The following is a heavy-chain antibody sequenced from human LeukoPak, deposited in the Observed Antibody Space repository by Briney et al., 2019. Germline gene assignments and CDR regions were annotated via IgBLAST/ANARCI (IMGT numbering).Heavy chain of an antibody. CDR3: ARAGFGDDKYYFDY. D-gene: IGHD4-17*01. CDR1: GGSISGYF. J-gene: IGHJ4*02. V-gene: IGHV4-59*01. Sequence: PSETLSLTCTVSGGSISGYFWYWIRQPPGKGLEWIGYIYYTGSSNYNPSLKSRVTISLDTSKNQFSLKLSSVTAADTAVYYCARAGFGDDKYYFDYWGQGTLVTASS. CDR2: IYYTGSS.